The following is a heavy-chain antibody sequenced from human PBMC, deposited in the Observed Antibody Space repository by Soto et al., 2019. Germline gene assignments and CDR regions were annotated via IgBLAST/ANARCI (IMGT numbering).Heavy chain of an antibody. CDR3: ARDIDSSA. J-gene: IGHJ5*02. CDR1: GFTFSNYW. Sequence: LRLSCAASGFTFSNYWMHWVRQAPGKGLVWVSRIKSDGSSTSYADSVKGRFTISRDNAKNTLYLQMNSVRAEDTAVYYCARDIDSSACGQGTLVTVSS. D-gene: IGHD6-19*01. V-gene: IGHV3-74*01. CDR2: IKSDGSST.